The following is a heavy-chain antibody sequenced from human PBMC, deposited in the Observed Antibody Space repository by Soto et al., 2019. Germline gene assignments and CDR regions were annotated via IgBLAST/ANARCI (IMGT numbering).Heavy chain of an antibody. Sequence: GGSLRLSCAASGFTFSSYAMHWVRRAPGKGLEYVSAISSNGGSTYYANSVKGRFTISRDNSKNTLYLQMGSLRAEDMAVYYCARGKDYCSSTSCYSHNWFDPWGQGTLVTVSS. D-gene: IGHD2-2*01. J-gene: IGHJ5*02. CDR3: ARGKDYCSSTSCYSHNWFDP. V-gene: IGHV3-64*01. CDR2: ISSNGGST. CDR1: GFTFSSYA.